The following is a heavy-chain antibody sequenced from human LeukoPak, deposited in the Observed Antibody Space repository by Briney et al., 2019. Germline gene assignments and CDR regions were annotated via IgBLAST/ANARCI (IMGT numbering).Heavy chain of an antibody. J-gene: IGHJ4*02. D-gene: IGHD1-14*01. CDR2: IYFSGSS. Sequence: SETLSLTCTISGGSISGFYWGWIRQPPGKGLEWIGYIYFSGSSSYNPSLKSRVSMSVDTSKNQFSLKLTSVTAADTALYYCARKGLGRTSPFGYWGRGTLVTVSS. CDR3: ARKGLGRTSPFGY. V-gene: IGHV4-59*01. CDR1: GGSISGFY.